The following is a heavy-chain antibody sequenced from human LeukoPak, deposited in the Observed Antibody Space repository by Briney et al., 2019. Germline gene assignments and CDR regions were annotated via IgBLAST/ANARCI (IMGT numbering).Heavy chain of an antibody. CDR2: FYTNGPV. CDR1: GASITRYY. V-gene: IGHV4-4*07. J-gene: IGHJ2*01. D-gene: IGHD3-22*01. Sequence: SETLSLTCSVSGASITRYYWTWIPQPVGKGLEGFGRFYTNGPVNYNPSLRSRVTMSRDTSRNQFSLKLTSVTAADTAVYYCARLLGSSGYAGDWYFDLWGPGALVTVSS. CDR3: ARLLGSSGYAGDWYFDL.